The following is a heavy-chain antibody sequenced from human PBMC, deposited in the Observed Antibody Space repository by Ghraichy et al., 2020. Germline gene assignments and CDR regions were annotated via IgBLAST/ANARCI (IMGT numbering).Heavy chain of an antibody. V-gene: IGHV4-34*01. CDR2: INHSGST. CDR3: ARTQQLKAFDI. D-gene: IGHD6-13*01. J-gene: IGHJ3*02. Sequence: SETLSLTCAVYGGSFSGYYWSWIRQPPGKGLEWIGEINHSGSTNYNPSLKSRVTISVDTSKNQFSLKLSSVTAADTAVYYCARTQQLKAFDIWGQGTMVTVSS. CDR1: GGSFSGYY.